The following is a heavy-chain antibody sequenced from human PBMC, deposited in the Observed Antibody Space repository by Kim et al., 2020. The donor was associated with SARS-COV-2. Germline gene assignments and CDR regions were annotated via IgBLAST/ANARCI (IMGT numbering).Heavy chain of an antibody. CDR2: IFPVDSDT. CDR1: GYTFTSYW. CDR3: ARDSYCSSTTCSPLGFGY. D-gene: IGHD2-2*01. Sequence: GESLKISCKGSGYTFTSYWIGCVRQRPGKGLEWMWIIFPVDSDTIYSLSFQGQVTISADKSLSNSCLKWSTLKASDTAMNYCARDSYCSSTTCSPLGFGYWGQGTLVTVSS. J-gene: IGHJ4*02. V-gene: IGHV5-51*01.